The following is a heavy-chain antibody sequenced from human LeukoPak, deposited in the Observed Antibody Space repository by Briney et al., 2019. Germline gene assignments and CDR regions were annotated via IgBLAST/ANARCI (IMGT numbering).Heavy chain of an antibody. V-gene: IGHV1-2*02. Sequence: ASVKVSCKASGGTFSSYAISWVRQAPGQGLEWMGGIIPNSGGTNYAQKFQGRVTMTRDTSISTAYMELSRLRSDDTAVYYCARVVVAATRYFDYWGQGTLVTVSS. CDR2: IIPNSGGT. CDR3: ARVVVAATRYFDY. D-gene: IGHD2-15*01. J-gene: IGHJ4*02. CDR1: GGTFSSYA.